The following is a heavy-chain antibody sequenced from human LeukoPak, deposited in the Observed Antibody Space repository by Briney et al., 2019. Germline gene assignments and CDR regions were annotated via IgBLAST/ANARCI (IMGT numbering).Heavy chain of an antibody. CDR2: IYTSGST. D-gene: IGHD6-19*01. Sequence: PSETLSLTCTVSGGSISSYYWSWIRQPAGRGLEWIGRIYTSGSTNSNPSLKSRVTMSVDTSKNQFSLKLSSVTAADTAVYYCARDPLAVAGISPNWFDPWGQGTLVTVSS. CDR1: GGSISSYY. V-gene: IGHV4-4*07. J-gene: IGHJ5*02. CDR3: ARDPLAVAGISPNWFDP.